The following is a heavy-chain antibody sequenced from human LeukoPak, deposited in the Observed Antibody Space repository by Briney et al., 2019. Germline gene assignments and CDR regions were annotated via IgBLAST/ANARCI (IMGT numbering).Heavy chain of an antibody. Sequence: KPSETLSLTCTVSGGSISSSSYYWGWIRQPPGKGLEWIGSIYYSGSTYYNPSLKSRVTISVDTSKNQFSLKLSSVTAADTAVYYCASTGYSSSWYPGYWGQGTLVTVSS. V-gene: IGHV4-39*01. CDR1: GGSISSSSYY. J-gene: IGHJ4*02. CDR3: ASTGYSSSWYPGY. CDR2: IYYSGST. D-gene: IGHD6-13*01.